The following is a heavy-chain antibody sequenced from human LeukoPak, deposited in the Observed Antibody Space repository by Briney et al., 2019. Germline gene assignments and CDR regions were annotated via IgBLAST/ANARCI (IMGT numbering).Heavy chain of an antibody. CDR3: ARHDVHVAGEFGFDP. D-gene: IGHD6-19*01. Sequence: SETLSLTCTVSGGSISSSSYYWGWIRQPPGKGLEWIGSIYYSGSTYYNPSLKSRVTISVDTSKDQFSLKLSSVTAADTAVYYCARHDVHVAGEFGFDPWGQGTLVTVSS. J-gene: IGHJ5*02. CDR2: IYYSGST. CDR1: GGSISSSSYY. V-gene: IGHV4-39*01.